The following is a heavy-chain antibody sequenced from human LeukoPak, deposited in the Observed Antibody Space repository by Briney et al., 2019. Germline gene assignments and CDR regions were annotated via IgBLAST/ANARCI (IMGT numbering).Heavy chain of an antibody. J-gene: IGHJ4*02. CDR3: AKDQCSNTRCYGSPGY. CDR1: GFSFSNYG. Sequence: GESLRLSCEASGFSFSNYGMHWVRESRSEGLEWVAFIRHDGSDQRYAYCVKGRFIIPRDNSKNTLYQQMNSLRPEDAGVFYCAKDQCSNTRCYGSPGYWGQGTLVTVSS. CDR2: IRHDGSDQ. V-gene: IGHV3-30*02. D-gene: IGHD2-2*01.